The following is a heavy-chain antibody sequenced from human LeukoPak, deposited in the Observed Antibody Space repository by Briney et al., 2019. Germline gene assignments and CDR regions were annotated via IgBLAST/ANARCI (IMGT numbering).Heavy chain of an antibody. CDR3: ARLTEDYYFYY. Sequence: SETLSLTCTVSGGSISSYYWTWIRQPPGKGLEWIGHIYYSGSTNYNPSLKSRVTISVDTSKNQFSLKLSSVTAADTAVYYCARLTEDYYFYYWGQGTLVTVSS. J-gene: IGHJ4*02. D-gene: IGHD1-14*01. CDR2: IYYSGST. CDR1: GGSISSYY. V-gene: IGHV4-59*01.